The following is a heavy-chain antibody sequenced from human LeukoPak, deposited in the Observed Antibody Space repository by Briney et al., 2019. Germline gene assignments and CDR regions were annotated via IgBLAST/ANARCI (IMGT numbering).Heavy chain of an antibody. J-gene: IGHJ3*02. V-gene: IGHV4-59*01. D-gene: IGHD6-13*01. CDR3: ARALTYSSSSVSAFDI. CDR1: GGSISSYY. CDR2: IYYSGST. Sequence: SETLSLTCTVSGGSISSYYWSWIRQPPGKALEWIGYIYYSGSTYDNPSLKSRVTISIDTSKNQFSLKLSSVTAADTAVYYCARALTYSSSSVSAFDIWGQGTMVTVSS.